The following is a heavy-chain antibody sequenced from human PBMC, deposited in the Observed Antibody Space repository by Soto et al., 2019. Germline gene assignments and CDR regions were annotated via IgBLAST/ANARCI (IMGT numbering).Heavy chain of an antibody. CDR3: ARGIITTRYYYYYGMDV. Sequence: SVQVSCNASGYTLTSYYLHWARQAPGHGPECLGILNSSGGITNDAQKFQDRVTMTSDKSTRTVYMELSSLRSEATAVYYCARGIITTRYYYYYGMDVWGKGTTVTVS. V-gene: IGHV1-46*01. CDR1: GYTLTSYY. CDR2: LNSSGGIT. J-gene: IGHJ6*04. D-gene: IGHD3-22*01.